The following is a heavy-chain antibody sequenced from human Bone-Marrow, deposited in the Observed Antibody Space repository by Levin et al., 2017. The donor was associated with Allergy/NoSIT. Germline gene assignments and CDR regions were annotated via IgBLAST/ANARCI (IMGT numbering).Heavy chain of an antibody. CDR2: IGTAGDT. CDR3: ARGINYYDSSGYVYWYFDL. Sequence: GESLKISCAASGFTFSSYDMHWVRQATGKGLEWVSAIGTAGDTYYPGSVKGRFTISRENAKNSLYLQMNSLRAGDTAVYYCARGINYYDSSGYVYWYFDLWGRGTLVTVSS. D-gene: IGHD3-22*01. J-gene: IGHJ2*01. V-gene: IGHV3-13*01. CDR1: GFTFSSYD.